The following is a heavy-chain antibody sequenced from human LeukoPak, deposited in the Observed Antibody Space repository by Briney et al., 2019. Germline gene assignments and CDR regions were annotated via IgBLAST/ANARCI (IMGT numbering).Heavy chain of an antibody. Sequence: SETLSLTCTVSGGSISSSSYYWGWIRQPPGKGLEWIGSIYYSGSTYYNPSLKSRVTISVDTSKNQFSLKLSSVTAADTAVYYCARAVGGYDSYYYMDVWGKGTTVTVSS. D-gene: IGHD5-12*01. CDR3: ARAVGGYDSYYYMDV. V-gene: IGHV4-39*07. CDR2: IYYSGST. J-gene: IGHJ6*03. CDR1: GGSISSSSYY.